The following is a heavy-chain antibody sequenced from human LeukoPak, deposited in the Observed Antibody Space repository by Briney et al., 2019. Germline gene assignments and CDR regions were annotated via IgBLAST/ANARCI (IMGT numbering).Heavy chain of an antibody. V-gene: IGHV3-72*01. CDR1: GFTFSDHC. CDR2: TRNKANSYTT. J-gene: IGHJ2*01. Sequence: GGSLRLSCAASGFTFSDHCMDWVRQAPGKGLEWVGRTRNKANSYTTEYAAPVKGRFTISRGDSKKSLYLQMNSLKTEDTAVYYCARESGGGVLGYFDLWGRGTLVSVSS. CDR3: ARESGGGVLGYFDL. D-gene: IGHD3-10*01.